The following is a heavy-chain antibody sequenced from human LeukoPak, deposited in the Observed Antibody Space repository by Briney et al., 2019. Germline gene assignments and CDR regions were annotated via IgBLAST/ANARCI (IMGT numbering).Heavy chain of an antibody. CDR1: GGTFSSYA. CDR2: IIPIFDTA. CDR3: ARDPGDGYNSGSWFDP. V-gene: IGHV1-69*05. Sequence: SVKVSCKASGGTFSSYAISWVRQAPGQGLEWMGMIIPIFDTANYAQKFQDRVTITTDESTRTAYMELSSLRSEDTAVYYCARDPGDGYNSGSWFDPWGQGTLVIVSS. D-gene: IGHD5-24*01. J-gene: IGHJ5*02.